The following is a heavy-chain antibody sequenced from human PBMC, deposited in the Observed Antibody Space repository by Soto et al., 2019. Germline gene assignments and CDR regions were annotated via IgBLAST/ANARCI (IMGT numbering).Heavy chain of an antibody. CDR3: SRVHRREPPLATAA. V-gene: IGHV1-2*04. Sequence: QVQLVQSGAEVKKPGASVKVSCKASGYTFTDYYMHWVRQAPGQGLEWMGWLKCNSGGTSHAQRIQSYVTMTSDTSMTTVYTELSRLKPEDTAVHCCSRVHRREPPLATAAWGQGTTVSVSS. J-gene: IGHJ6*02. CDR1: GYTFTDYY. CDR2: LKCNSGGT. D-gene: IGHD5-12*01.